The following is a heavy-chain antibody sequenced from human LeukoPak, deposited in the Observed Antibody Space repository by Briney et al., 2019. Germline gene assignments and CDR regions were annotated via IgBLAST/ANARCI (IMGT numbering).Heavy chain of an antibody. CDR2: ISGRDGST. CDR1: GFTFSSFA. V-gene: IGHV3-23*01. J-gene: IGHJ4*02. D-gene: IGHD4-17*01. CDR3: AKDRSPMATVTTALDC. Sequence: GGSLRLSCAASGFTFSSFAMSWVRQPPGKGLEWVSAISGRDGSTYYADSVRGRFTTSRDDSKNALYLQMNSLRVEDTAVYFCAKDRSPMATVTTALDCWGQGTLVTVSS.